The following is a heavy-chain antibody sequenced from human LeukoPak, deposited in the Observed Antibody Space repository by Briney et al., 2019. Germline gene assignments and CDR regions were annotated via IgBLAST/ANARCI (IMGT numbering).Heavy chain of an antibody. CDR3: AREAIVPGTFDY. Sequence: SETLSLTCTVSGGSISSYYWSWIRQPPGKGLEWIGYIDYSGSTNYNPSLKSRVTISVDTSKNQFSLKLSSVTAADTAVYYCAREAIVPGTFDYWGQGTLVTVSS. CDR2: IDYSGST. CDR1: GGSISSYY. J-gene: IGHJ4*02. D-gene: IGHD2-2*01. V-gene: IGHV4-59*12.